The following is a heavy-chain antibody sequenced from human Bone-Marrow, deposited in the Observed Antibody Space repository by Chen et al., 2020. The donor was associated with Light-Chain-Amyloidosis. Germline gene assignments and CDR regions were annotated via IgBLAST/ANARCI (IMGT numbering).Heavy chain of an antibody. CDR2: INSYGGSI. J-gene: IGHJ6*02. CDR1: GFTFNDYW. D-gene: IGHD3-10*01. V-gene: IGHV3-74*01. CDR3: ARSGNYGRYYYFGMDV. Sequence: EVQLVESGGGSTQPGGSLRLSCAAPGFTFNDYWLHWVSQVPGKGLVWVARINSYGGSITYSDSVKGRFTISRDNAKNTVYLQMNSLRAEDTAVYYCARSGNYGRYYYFGMDVWGQGTTVTVSS.